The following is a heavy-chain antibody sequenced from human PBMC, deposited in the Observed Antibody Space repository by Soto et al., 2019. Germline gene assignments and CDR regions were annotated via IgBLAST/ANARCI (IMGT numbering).Heavy chain of an antibody. D-gene: IGHD3-16*01. Sequence: PSETLSLTCTVSGGSISSYYWSWIRQPPGKGLEWIGYIYYSGSTNYNPSLKSRVTISVDTSKNQFSLKLSSVTAADTAVYYCARLGEPNYYFDYWGQGTLVTVSS. CDR2: IYYSGST. J-gene: IGHJ4*02. CDR1: GGSISSYY. CDR3: ARLGEPNYYFDY. V-gene: IGHV4-59*08.